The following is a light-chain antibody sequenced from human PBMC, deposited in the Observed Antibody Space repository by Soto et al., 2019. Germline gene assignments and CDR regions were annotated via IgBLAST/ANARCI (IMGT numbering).Light chain of an antibody. CDR1: SSDVGGYNY. Sequence: QSALTQPASVSGSPGRSITISCTGTSSDVGGYNYVSWYQQHPGKAPKLIIYDVSNRPSGVSNRFSGSKSGNTASLTISGLQAEDEADYYCSSYTSSRTYVFGTGTKLTVL. CDR3: SSYTSSRTYV. CDR2: DVS. J-gene: IGLJ1*01. V-gene: IGLV2-14*01.